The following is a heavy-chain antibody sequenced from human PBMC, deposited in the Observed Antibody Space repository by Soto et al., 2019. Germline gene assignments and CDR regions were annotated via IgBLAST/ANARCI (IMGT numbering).Heavy chain of an antibody. V-gene: IGHV4-39*01. Sequence: QLQLQESGPGLVKPSETLSLTCTVSGGSISSSSYYWGWIRQPPGKGLEWIGSIYYSGSTYYNPPLKRRVTISVDTSKNQLSLNLSSETAADTAVYCCAAARGYSINWGQGTLVTVSS. CDR2: IYYSGST. D-gene: IGHD5-18*01. CDR1: GGSISSSSYY. CDR3: AAARGYSIN. J-gene: IGHJ4*02.